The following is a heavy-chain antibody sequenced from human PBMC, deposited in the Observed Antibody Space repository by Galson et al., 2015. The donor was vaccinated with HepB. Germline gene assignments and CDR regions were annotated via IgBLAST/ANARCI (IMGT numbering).Heavy chain of an antibody. Sequence: SLRLSCAASGFTFSSYVMHWVRQAPGKGLEWVAVIWYDGSNKYYADSVKGRITISRDNSKNTLYLQMNSLRVEDTAVYYCARATSAAGPPYGMDVWGQGTTVTVSS. D-gene: IGHD6-13*01. CDR1: GFTFSSYV. CDR2: IWYDGSNK. J-gene: IGHJ6*02. CDR3: ARATSAAGPPYGMDV. V-gene: IGHV3-33*08.